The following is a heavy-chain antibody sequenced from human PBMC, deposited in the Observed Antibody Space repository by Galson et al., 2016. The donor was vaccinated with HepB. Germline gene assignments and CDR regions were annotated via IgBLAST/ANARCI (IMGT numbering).Heavy chain of an antibody. D-gene: IGHD2/OR15-2a*01. J-gene: IGHJ4*02. V-gene: IGHV1-18*01. Sequence: SVKVSCKAFGYTFTTSGISWVRQAPGQGLEWMGWISTYSDNTKYAQKFQGGLTLTTDSSTTTAYMELRSLRFDDTALYYCARDVQYRFDSWGQGTLVTVSS. CDR3: ARDVQYRFDS. CDR2: ISTYSDNT. CDR1: GYTFTTSG.